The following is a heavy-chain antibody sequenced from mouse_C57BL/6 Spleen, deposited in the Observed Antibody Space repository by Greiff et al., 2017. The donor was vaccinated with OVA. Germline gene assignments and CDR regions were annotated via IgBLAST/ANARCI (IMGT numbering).Heavy chain of an antibody. CDR2: IDPSDSET. V-gene: IGHV1-52*01. Sequence: QVQLKQPGAELVRPGSSVKLSCKASGYTFTSYWMHWVKQRPIQGLEWIGNIDPSDSETHYNQKFKDKATLTVDKSSSTAYMQLSSLTSEDSAVYYCASGSSAWFAYWGQGTLVTVSA. CDR3: ASGSSAWFAY. CDR1: GYTFTSYW. J-gene: IGHJ3*01. D-gene: IGHD3-1*01.